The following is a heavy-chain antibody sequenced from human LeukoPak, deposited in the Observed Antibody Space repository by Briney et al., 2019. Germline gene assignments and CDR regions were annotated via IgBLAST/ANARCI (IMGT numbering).Heavy chain of an antibody. CDR2: INHSGST. V-gene: IGHV4-34*01. D-gene: IGHD6-13*01. J-gene: IGHJ4*02. CDR3: ARDPSSSWTSENYFDY. Sequence: PSETLSLTCAVYGGSFSGYYWRWIRQPPGKGLEWIGEINHSGSTNYNPSLKSRVTISVDTSKNQFSLKLSSVTAADTAVYYCARDPSSSWTSENYFDYWGQGTLVTVSS. CDR1: GGSFSGYY.